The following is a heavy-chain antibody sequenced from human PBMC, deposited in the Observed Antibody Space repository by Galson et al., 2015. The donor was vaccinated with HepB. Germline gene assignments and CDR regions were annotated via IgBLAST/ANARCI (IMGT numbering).Heavy chain of an antibody. CDR3: ARGLRYSSGWYYFNY. D-gene: IGHD6-19*01. V-gene: IGHV3-30-3*01. Sequence: SLRLSCAASGFTFGNYAMHWVRQAPGKGLEWVTLISVDGSNKYYADSVKGRLTISRDNSKNTLYLQMNSPKAEDTAVCYCARGLRYSSGWYYFNYWGQGALVTVSS. J-gene: IGHJ4*02. CDR1: GFTFGNYA. CDR2: ISVDGSNK.